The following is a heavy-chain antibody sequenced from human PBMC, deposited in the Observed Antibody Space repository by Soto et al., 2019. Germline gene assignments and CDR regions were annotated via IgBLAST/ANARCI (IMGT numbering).Heavy chain of an antibody. Sequence: FRPKPVNTTHTLTQTLNLADFPLTNQEMGVGWILQPPGKALEWVALIYWNDDQRYNPSLKSRLTVTKDTSKNHVVLTMTNGDPLDTATYYCTHRSPAYGHDIWAPGTLVTVYS. CDR1: DFPLTNQEMG. V-gene: IGHV2-5*01. D-gene: IGHD3-10*01. CDR3: THRSPAYGHDI. J-gene: IGHJ4*02. CDR2: IYWNDDQ.